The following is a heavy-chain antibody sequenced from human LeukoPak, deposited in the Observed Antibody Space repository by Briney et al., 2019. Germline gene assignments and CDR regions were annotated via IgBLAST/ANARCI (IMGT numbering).Heavy chain of an antibody. CDR1: GGTFINYG. V-gene: IGHV1-69*05. D-gene: IGHD1-1*01. CDR3: TRDLSTDLTFDN. J-gene: IGHJ5*02. CDR2: IIPIFDTT. Sequence: GASVKVSCKTSGGTFINYGINWVRQAPGQGLEWMGRIIPIFDTTNYAQKFQGRVTITTDVSTSTAYMELSSLRSEDTAVYYCTRDLSTDLTFDNWGQGTLVTVSS.